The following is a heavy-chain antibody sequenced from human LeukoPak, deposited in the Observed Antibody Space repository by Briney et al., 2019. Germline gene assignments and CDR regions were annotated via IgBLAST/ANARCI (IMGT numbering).Heavy chain of an antibody. CDR2: IKQDGSEK. J-gene: IGHJ4*02. CDR1: GFTFSSYW. D-gene: IGHD2-21*01. Sequence: GGSLRLSCAASGFTFSSYWMSWVRQAPGKGLEWVANIKQDGSEKYYVDSVKGRFTISRDNAKNSLYLQMNSLRAEDTAVYYCARDLGDWTLPGVFDYWGQGTLVTVSS. V-gene: IGHV3-7*01. CDR3: ARDLGDWTLPGVFDY.